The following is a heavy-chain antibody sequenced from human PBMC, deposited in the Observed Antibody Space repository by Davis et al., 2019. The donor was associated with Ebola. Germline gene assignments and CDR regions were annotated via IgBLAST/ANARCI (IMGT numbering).Heavy chain of an antibody. J-gene: IGHJ5*02. CDR1: GGSFSGYS. CDR3: ARARDIVVVPAAIKVAWFDP. CDR2: VNHSGST. V-gene: IGHV4-34*01. Sequence: SETLSLTCAVYGGSFSGYSWSWIRQAPGKGLEWIGEVNHSGSTNYNPSLKSRVTISVDTSKNQFSLKLSSVTAADTAVYYCARARDIVVVPAAIKVAWFDPWGQGTLVTVSS. D-gene: IGHD2-2*02.